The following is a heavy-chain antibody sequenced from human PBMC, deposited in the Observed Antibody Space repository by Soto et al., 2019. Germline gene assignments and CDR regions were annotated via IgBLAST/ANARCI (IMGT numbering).Heavy chain of an antibody. CDR3: ARDLGKYFDWLLSPLGAFDI. CDR1: GYTFTSYG. CDR2: ISAYNGNT. D-gene: IGHD3-9*01. Sequence: QVQLVQSGAEVKKPGASVKVSCKASGYTFTSYGISWVRQAPGQGLEWMGWISAYNGNTNYAQKLQGRVTMTTDTSTSTAYMELRSLRFDDTAVYYCARDLGKYFDWLLSPLGAFDIWGQGTMVTVSS. J-gene: IGHJ3*02. V-gene: IGHV1-18*01.